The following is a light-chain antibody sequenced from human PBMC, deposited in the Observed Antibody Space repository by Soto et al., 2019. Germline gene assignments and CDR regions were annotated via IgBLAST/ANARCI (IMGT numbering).Light chain of an antibody. V-gene: IGLV1-47*02. CDR2: TNN. CDR1: NSNIGRHY. Sequence: QLVLTQPPSASGTPGQRVTISCSGSNSNIGRHYVYWYQQLPGTAPKLLIYTNNQRPSGVPDRFSGSKSGTLASLAISGLRSEDEADYYCEVWDDSLSTWVFGGGTKLTVL. CDR3: EVWDDSLSTWV. J-gene: IGLJ3*02.